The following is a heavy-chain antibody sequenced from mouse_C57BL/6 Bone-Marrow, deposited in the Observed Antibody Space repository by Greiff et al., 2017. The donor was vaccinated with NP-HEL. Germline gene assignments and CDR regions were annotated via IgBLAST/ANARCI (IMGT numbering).Heavy chain of an antibody. CDR1: GYTFTSYW. CDR3: ARWDSIHFAY. D-gene: IGHD2-10*02. V-gene: IGHV1-55*01. CDR2: IYPGSGST. J-gene: IGHJ3*01. Sequence: QVQLQQSGAELVKPGASVKMYCKASGYTFTSYWITWVKQRPGQGLEWIGDIYPGSGSTNYNEKFKSKATLTVDTSSSTAYMQLSSLTSEDSAVYYCARWDSIHFAYWGQGTLVTVSA.